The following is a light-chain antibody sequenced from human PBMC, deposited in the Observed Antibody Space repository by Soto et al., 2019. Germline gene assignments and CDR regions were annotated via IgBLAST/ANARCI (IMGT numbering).Light chain of an antibody. CDR1: SSNIKTNG. Sequence: QSVLAQPPSASGTPGQTVTISCSGGSSNIKTNGVSWYQQVPGAAPKLLIYSNSQRPSGAPDRFSGSKSGTSASLAISGLQSEDEATYHCSTWDDSLNGLIFGGGTK. J-gene: IGLJ2*01. CDR3: STWDDSLNGLI. V-gene: IGLV1-44*01. CDR2: SNS.